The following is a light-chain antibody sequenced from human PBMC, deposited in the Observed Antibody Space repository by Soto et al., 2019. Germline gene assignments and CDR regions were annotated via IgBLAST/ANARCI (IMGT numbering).Light chain of an antibody. J-gene: IGLJ1*01. Sequence: QSVLTQPPSASGTPGQRVTISCSGSSSNIGSNYVYWYQQLPGTAPKPLIYSNNQRPSGVPDRFSGSKSGTSASLAISGLRSEDEADYYCAAWDGSLSGYVFGTGTKVTVL. CDR2: SNN. CDR1: SSNIGSNY. V-gene: IGLV1-47*02. CDR3: AAWDGSLSGYV.